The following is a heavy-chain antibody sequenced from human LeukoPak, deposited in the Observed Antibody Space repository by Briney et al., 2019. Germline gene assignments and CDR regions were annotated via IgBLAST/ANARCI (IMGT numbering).Heavy chain of an antibody. CDR2: IWYDGSDK. CDR1: GFTFSSYS. Sequence: PGGSLRLSCAASGFTFSSYSMNWVRQAPGKGLEWVAVIWYDGSDKFYADSVKGRFTISRDNSKNTLYLQMNSQRAEDTAVYYCARGRVVVVAPIDYWGQGTLVTVSS. V-gene: IGHV3-33*08. CDR3: ARGRVVVVAPIDY. D-gene: IGHD2-15*01. J-gene: IGHJ4*02.